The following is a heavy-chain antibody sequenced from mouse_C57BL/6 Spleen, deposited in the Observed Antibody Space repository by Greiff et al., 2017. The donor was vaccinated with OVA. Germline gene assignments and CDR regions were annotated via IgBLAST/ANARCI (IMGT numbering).Heavy chain of an antibody. CDR3: TRRKDGYYGYYFYY. CDR1: GYTFTDYE. V-gene: IGHV1-15*01. Sequence: QVQLQQSGAELVRPGASVTLSCKASGYTFTDYEMHWVKQTPVHGLEWIGAIDPETGGTAYNQKFKGKAILTADKSSSTAYMVLRSLTSEDSAVYYCTRRKDGYYGYYFYYWGQGTTLTVSS. D-gene: IGHD2-3*01. CDR2: IDPETGGT. J-gene: IGHJ2*01.